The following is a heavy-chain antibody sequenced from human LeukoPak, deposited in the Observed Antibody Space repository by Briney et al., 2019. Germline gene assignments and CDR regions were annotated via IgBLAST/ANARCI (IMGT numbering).Heavy chain of an antibody. CDR1: GFTFSSYW. Sequence: GGSLRLSCAASGFTFSSYWMHWVRQAPGKALVWVSRINSDGSSTSYADSVKGRFTISRDNAKNTLYLQMNSLRAEDTAVYYCARAKGYSRRAFDIWGQGTMVTVSS. V-gene: IGHV3-74*01. CDR3: ARAKGYSRRAFDI. CDR2: INSDGSST. D-gene: IGHD3-22*01. J-gene: IGHJ3*02.